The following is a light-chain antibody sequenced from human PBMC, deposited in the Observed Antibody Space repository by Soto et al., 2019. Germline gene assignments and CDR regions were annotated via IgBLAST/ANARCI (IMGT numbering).Light chain of an antibody. CDR3: QQYDNLPRT. V-gene: IGKV1-33*01. J-gene: IGKJ1*01. Sequence: DIQMTQSPSSLSASVGDRVTITCQASQDISNYLNWYQQKPGKAPKLLIYDASNLETGVPSRFSGSVSGTDFTFTISSLQPEDIATYYCQQYDNLPRTFGQGTKVEIK. CDR2: DAS. CDR1: QDISNY.